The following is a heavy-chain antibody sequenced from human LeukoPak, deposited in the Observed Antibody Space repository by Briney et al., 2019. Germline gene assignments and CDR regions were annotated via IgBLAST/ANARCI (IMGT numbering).Heavy chain of an antibody. V-gene: IGHV3-21*01. J-gene: IGHJ4*02. CDR3: VRETVSVITDFDY. CDR2: VSSSSSYI. CDR1: GFTFSSYS. D-gene: IGHD3-16*02. Sequence: GGSLRLSCAASGFTFSSYSMNWVRQAPGKGLEWVSSVSSSSSYIYYADSVKGRFTISRDNAKNSLYLQMSSLRAEDTAIYYCVRETVSVITDFDYWGQGTLVTVFS.